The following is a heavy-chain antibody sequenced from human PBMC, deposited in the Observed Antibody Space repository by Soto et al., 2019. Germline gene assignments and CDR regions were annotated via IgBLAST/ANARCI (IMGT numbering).Heavy chain of an antibody. CDR1: GDTFTTNS. J-gene: IGHJ4*02. V-gene: IGHV1-69*06. CDR3: ARGLLYATTYCDY. D-gene: IGHD2-8*01. Sequence: QVQLVQSGAEVKKPGSSVKVSCKASGDTFTTNSLNWVRQAPGQGLEWMGGIIPVVGTTKYAQKYQDRVTITGDKSTNTAYMELTSLRSDDTAVYYCARGLLYATTYCDYWGEGTAVTVSS. CDR2: IIPVVGTT.